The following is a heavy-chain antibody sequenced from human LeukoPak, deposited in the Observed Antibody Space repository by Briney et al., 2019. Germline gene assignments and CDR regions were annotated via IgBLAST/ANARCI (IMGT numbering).Heavy chain of an antibody. V-gene: IGHV4-59*01. Sequence: SETLSLTCPVSGASITRYFWNWIRQPPGKELEWIGYISSGGSTNYNPSLKSRVTISIDTSKNQFSLKLTSATAADTAVYYCARGDDYKSTLFDYWGQGTLVTVSS. CDR1: GASITRYF. J-gene: IGHJ4*02. D-gene: IGHD5-12*01. CDR3: ARGDDYKSTLFDY. CDR2: ISSGGST.